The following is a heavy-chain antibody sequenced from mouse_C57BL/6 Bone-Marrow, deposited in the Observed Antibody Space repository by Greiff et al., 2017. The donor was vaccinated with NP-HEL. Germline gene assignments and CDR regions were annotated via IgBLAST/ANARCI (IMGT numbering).Heavy chain of an antibody. J-gene: IGHJ4*01. CDR3: ARRVTTGGYAMDY. CDR1: GFTFSSYA. D-gene: IGHD2-2*01. CDR2: ISDGGSYT. V-gene: IGHV5-4*01. Sequence: EVHLVESGGGLVKPGGSLKLSCAASGFTFSSYAMSWVRPTPEKRLEWVATISDGGSYTYYPDNVKGRFTISRDNAKHNLYLQMSHLKSEDTAMYYCARRVTTGGYAMDYWGQGTSVTVSS.